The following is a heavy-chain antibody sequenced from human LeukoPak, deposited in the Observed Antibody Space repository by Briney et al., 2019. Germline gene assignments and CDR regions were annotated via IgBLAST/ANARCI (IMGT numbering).Heavy chain of an antibody. V-gene: IGHV4-59*01. J-gene: IGHJ4*02. CDR3: ARDRASAGGFDY. CDR1: GGSISPYY. D-gene: IGHD2-15*01. Sequence: SETLSLTCSVSGGSISPYYWSWIRQPPGMGLEWIGYIYYSGTTNYNPSLQSRVTISVATSKNQFSLKLSSVTAADTALYYCARDRASAGGFDYWGQGTLVTVSS. CDR2: IYYSGTT.